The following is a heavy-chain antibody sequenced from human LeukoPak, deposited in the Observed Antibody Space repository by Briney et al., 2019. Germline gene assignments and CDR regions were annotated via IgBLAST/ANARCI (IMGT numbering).Heavy chain of an antibody. CDR3: ARSHWGPFGSRIANWFDP. Sequence: SETLSLTCTVSGGSINSYWSWIRQPAGKGLEWIGRISGSGTITYNPALQSRLSISIDTSKNQFSLKLMPVTAADTAVYYCARSHWGPFGSRIANWFDPWGQGTLVTVSS. CDR2: ISGSGTI. V-gene: IGHV4-4*07. CDR1: GGSINSY. D-gene: IGHD7-27*01. J-gene: IGHJ5*02.